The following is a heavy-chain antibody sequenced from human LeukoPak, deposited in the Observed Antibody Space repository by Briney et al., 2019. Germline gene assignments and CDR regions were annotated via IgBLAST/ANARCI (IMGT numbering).Heavy chain of an antibody. D-gene: IGHD2-21*02. J-gene: IGHJ2*01. V-gene: IGHV5-51*01. CDR2: IHPGDSDH. CDR1: GSLFPNYW. Sequence: GESLKISCEACGSLFPNYWIGWERQVPGKGLDWMGLIHPGDSDHRYSPSFQSKVPISVDKSITTAYLQWSSLHASDTAIYFCARVVVVTATHWYFDLWGRGSLVTVFS. CDR3: ARVVVVTATHWYFDL.